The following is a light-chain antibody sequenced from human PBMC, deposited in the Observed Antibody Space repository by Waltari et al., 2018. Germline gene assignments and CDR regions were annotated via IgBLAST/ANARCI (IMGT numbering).Light chain of an antibody. CDR3: QQSYSTPQST. J-gene: IGKJ5*01. V-gene: IGKV1-39*01. Sequence: DIQMTQFPSSLSAAVGDRVTITCRASQNINKYLNWYQHKPGKAPKLLIYAASSLLSGVPSRFSGSGSGTDFTLTISSLQPEGFATYYCQQSYSTPQSTFGQGTRLQIK. CDR1: QNINKY. CDR2: AAS.